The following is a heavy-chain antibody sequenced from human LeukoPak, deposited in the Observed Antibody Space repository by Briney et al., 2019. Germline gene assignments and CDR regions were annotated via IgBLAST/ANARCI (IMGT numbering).Heavy chain of an antibody. D-gene: IGHD2-2*01. CDR1: GYTFTSYD. CDR3: ARGGYCSSTSCLKYFQH. CDR2: MNPNSGNT. J-gene: IGHJ1*01. V-gene: IGHV1-8*01. Sequence: ASVKVSCKASGYTFTSYDINWVRQATGQGLEGMGWMNPNSGNTGYAQKFQGRVTMTRNTSISTAYMELSSLRSEDTAVYYCARGGYCSSTSCLKYFQHWGQGTLVTVSS.